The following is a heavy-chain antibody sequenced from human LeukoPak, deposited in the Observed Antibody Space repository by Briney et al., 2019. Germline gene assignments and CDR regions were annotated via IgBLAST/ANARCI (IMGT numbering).Heavy chain of an antibody. Sequence: LTGGSLRLSCAASGFTVSSNYMSWVRQAPGKGLEWVSVIYSGGSTYYADSVKGRFTISRDNSKNTLYLQMNSLRAEDTAVYYCARESTTALGYWGQGTLVTVSS. CDR3: ARESTTALGY. J-gene: IGHJ4*02. V-gene: IGHV3-53*01. CDR1: GFTVSSNY. CDR2: IYSGGST. D-gene: IGHD1-1*01.